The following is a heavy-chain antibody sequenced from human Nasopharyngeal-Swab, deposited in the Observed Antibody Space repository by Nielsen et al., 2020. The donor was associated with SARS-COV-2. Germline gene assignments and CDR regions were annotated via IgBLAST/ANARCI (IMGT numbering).Heavy chain of an antibody. V-gene: IGHV1-18*01. D-gene: IGHD3-9*01. Sequence: ASVKVSCKASGYTFTSYGISWVRQAPGQGLEWMGWISAYNGNTNYAQKLQGRVTMTTDTSTSTAYIELRSLRSDDTAVYYCARDGYTYYDILTGYKHFDYWGQGTLGTVSS. CDR2: ISAYNGNT. J-gene: IGHJ4*02. CDR1: GYTFTSYG. CDR3: ARDGYTYYDILTGYKHFDY.